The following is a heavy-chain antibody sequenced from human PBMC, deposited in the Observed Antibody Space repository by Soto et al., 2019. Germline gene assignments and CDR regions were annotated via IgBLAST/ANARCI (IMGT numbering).Heavy chain of an antibody. Sequence: EVQILESGGGLVQPGGSLRLSCAASGFPFSNYAMAWVRQAPGKGLEWVSAISGTTGHAFYADSVKDRFTISRDNSKNTLYLQTDSLRAEDTGVYNCARAPSGYIWGSYLRYYEYWGQGTLVTVSS. J-gene: IGHJ4*02. V-gene: IGHV3-23*01. D-gene: IGHD3-16*01. CDR1: GFPFSNYA. CDR3: ARAPSGYIWGSYLRYYEY. CDR2: ISGTTGHA.